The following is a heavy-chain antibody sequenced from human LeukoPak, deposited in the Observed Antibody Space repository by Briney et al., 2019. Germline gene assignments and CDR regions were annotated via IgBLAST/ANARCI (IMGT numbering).Heavy chain of an antibody. CDR2: IYTGGST. Sequence: PGGSLRLSCAAYGFTVSSNYMSWVRQAPGKGLEWVSVIYTGGSTYYADSVKGRFTISRDNSKNTLFLQMSSLRGEDTAVYFCARDRGGTFGIWGQGTLVTVSS. D-gene: IGHD2-15*01. CDR3: ARDRGGTFGI. J-gene: IGHJ4*02. V-gene: IGHV3-53*01. CDR1: GFTVSSNY.